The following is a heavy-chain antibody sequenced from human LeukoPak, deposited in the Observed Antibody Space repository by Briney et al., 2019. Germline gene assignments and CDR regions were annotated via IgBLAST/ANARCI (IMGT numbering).Heavy chain of an antibody. CDR2: TSSSSSYI. CDR3: AAVSGGISVSLSNNPRRLLR. J-gene: IGHJ1*01. D-gene: IGHD2/OR15-2a*01. CDR1: GFTSSRLR. Sequence: WGSLRPSLAASGFTSSRLRMNWVRQAPGKGLEWVSSTSSSSSYIYYADSVKGRFTISRDYAKNSLYLQMNSLRAEDTAVNYRAAVSGGISVSLSNNPRRLLRWGRGSLVTVSS. V-gene: IGHV3-21*01.